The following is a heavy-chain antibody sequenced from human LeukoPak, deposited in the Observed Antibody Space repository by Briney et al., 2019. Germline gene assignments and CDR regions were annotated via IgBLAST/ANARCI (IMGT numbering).Heavy chain of an antibody. CDR1: GFTFSSYS. V-gene: IGHV3-48*02. CDR3: ARGGVVYAPRYGMDV. J-gene: IGHJ6*02. D-gene: IGHD2-8*02. CDR2: IISSSSTI. Sequence: GGSLRLSCAASGFTFSSYSMNWVRQAPGKGLEWISYIISSSSTIYYADSVKGRFTISRDTAMNSLYLQMNSLRDEDTAVYYCARGGVVYAPRYGMDVWGQGTTVTVSS.